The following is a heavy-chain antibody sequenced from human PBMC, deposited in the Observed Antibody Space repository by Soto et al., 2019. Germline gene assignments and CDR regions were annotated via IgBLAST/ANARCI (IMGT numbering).Heavy chain of an antibody. CDR1: GGSFSGYY. CDR2: INDSGRT. CDR3: ASVLRYL. Sequence: QVQLQQWGAGLLKPSETLSLTCAVYGGSFSGYYWSWIRQSPGKGLEWIGEINDSGRTNYNPSLTRRVTISVDTSKKQFSLNLRPVTAADTSVSYCASVLRYLWGQGTLVTVSS. J-gene: IGHJ4*02. D-gene: IGHD3-16*01. V-gene: IGHV4-34*01.